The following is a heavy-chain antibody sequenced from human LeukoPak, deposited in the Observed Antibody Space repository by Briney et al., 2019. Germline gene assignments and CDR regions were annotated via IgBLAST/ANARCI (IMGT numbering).Heavy chain of an antibody. J-gene: IGHJ4*02. Sequence: GGSLRLSCAASGFTFSSYAMSLVRQAPGKGLEWVSGIGGSGGSTYYADSVKGRFAISRDNSKNTLYLQMNSLRAEDTAVYYCAKVRNYYGSGSYFDYWGQGTLVTVSS. CDR2: IGGSGGST. V-gene: IGHV3-23*01. D-gene: IGHD3-10*01. CDR1: GFTFSSYA. CDR3: AKVRNYYGSGSYFDY.